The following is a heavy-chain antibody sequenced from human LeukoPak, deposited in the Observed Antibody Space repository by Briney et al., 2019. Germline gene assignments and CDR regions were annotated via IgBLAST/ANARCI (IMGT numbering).Heavy chain of an antibody. CDR1: GSTFSSYG. Sequence: GGSLRLSCAASGSTFSSYGMHWVRQAPGKGMEWVAVIWYDGSNKYYADSVKGRFTISRDNSKNTLYLQMNSLRAEDTAVYYCARDTAMVFDYWGQGTLVTVSS. J-gene: IGHJ4*02. CDR2: IWYDGSNK. V-gene: IGHV3-33*01. CDR3: ARDTAMVFDY. D-gene: IGHD5-18*01.